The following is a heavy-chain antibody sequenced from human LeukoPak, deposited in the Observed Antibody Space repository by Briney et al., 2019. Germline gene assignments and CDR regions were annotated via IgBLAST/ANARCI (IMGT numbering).Heavy chain of an antibody. D-gene: IGHD3-22*01. V-gene: IGHV1-18*01. CDR1: GYTFTSYG. CDR2: ISAYNGNT. CDR3: ARESHYYDSSGYRHNAFDI. J-gene: IGHJ3*02. Sequence: ASVKVSCKASGYTFTSYGISWVRQAPGQGLEWMGWISAYNGNTNYAQKLQGRVTMTTDTSTSTAYMELRSLRSDDTAVYYCARESHYYDSSGYRHNAFDIWGQGTMVTVSS.